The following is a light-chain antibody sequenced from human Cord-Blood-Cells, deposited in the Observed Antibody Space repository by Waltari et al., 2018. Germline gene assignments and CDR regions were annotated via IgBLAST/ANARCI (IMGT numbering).Light chain of an antibody. V-gene: IGKV3-11*01. CDR3: QQRSNWPIT. J-gene: IGKJ5*01. Sequence: IALTQTPATLSLSPGERATLSCRASPLVSSYLAWYQQKPGQAPRLLTYDASNTATCIPARFSGSGSGTDFTLTISSLEPEDCAVYYCQQRSNWPITFGQGTRLEIK. CDR2: DAS. CDR1: PLVSSY.